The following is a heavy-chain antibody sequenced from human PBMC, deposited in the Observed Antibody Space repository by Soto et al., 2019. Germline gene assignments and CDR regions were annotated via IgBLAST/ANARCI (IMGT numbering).Heavy chain of an antibody. CDR3: ARSFIFGGRMDV. CDR1: GGSISSYY. Sequence: PSETLSLTCTVSGGSISSYYWSWIRQPPGKGLEWIGYIYYSGSTNYNPSLKSRVTISVDTSKNQFSLKLSSVTAADTAVYYCARSFIFGGRMDVWGKGTTVTVSS. D-gene: IGHD3-10*01. CDR2: IYYSGST. J-gene: IGHJ6*04. V-gene: IGHV4-59*12.